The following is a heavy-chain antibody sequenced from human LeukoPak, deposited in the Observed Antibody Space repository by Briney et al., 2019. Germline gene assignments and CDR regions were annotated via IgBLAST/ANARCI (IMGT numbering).Heavy chain of an antibody. CDR3: ARGAASPFYYGMDV. V-gene: IGHV4-59*01. Sequence: SETLSLTCTVSGGSISSYYWSWIRQPPGKGLEWIGYIYYSGSTNYNPSLKSRVTISVDTSKNQFSLKLSSVTAADTAVYYCARGAASPFYYGMDVWGQGTTVTVSS. D-gene: IGHD2-15*01. CDR1: GGSISSYY. J-gene: IGHJ6*02. CDR2: IYYSGST.